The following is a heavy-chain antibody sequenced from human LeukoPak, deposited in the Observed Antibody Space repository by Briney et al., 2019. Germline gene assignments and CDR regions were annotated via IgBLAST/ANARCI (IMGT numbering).Heavy chain of an antibody. CDR2: ISGSGGST. D-gene: IGHD5-12*01. V-gene: IGHV3-23*01. CDR1: GFTFSNYG. CDR3: AKVRKATENDY. Sequence: GGSLRLSCAASGFTFSNYGMTWVRQAPGKGLEWVSTISGSGGSTYYADSVKGRFTTSRDNSKNTLYLQMNSLRAEDTAVYYCAKVRKATENDYWGQGTLVTVSS. J-gene: IGHJ4*02.